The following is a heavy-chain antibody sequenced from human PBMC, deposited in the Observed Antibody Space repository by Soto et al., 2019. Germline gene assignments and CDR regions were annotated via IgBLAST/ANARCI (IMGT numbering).Heavy chain of an antibody. CDR2: IYYSGST. Sequence: SETLSLTCTVSGGSISSGDYYWSWIRQPPGKGLEWIGYIYYSGSTYYNPSLKSRVTISVDTSKNQFSLKLSSVTAADTALYYCARYATQAGYYSYYFDFWGQGTLVTVSS. D-gene: IGHD3-22*01. V-gene: IGHV4-30-4*01. CDR3: ARYATQAGYYSYYFDF. J-gene: IGHJ4*02. CDR1: GGSISSGDYY.